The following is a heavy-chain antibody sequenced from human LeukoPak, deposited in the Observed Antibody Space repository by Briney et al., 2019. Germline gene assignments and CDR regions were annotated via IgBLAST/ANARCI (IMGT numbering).Heavy chain of an antibody. J-gene: IGHJ4*02. Sequence: SETLSLTCAVSGYSISSSNWWGWIRQPPGEGLEWIGYIYYSGSTYYNPSLKSRVTMSVDTSKNQFSLKLSSVTAVDTAVYYCARTQSGSYYVFDYWGQGTLVTVSS. CDR1: GYSISSSNW. CDR2: IYYSGST. V-gene: IGHV4-28*01. D-gene: IGHD1-26*01. CDR3: ARTQSGSYYVFDY.